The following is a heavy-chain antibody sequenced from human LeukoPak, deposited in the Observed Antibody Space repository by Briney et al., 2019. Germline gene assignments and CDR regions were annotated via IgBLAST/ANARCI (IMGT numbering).Heavy chain of an antibody. D-gene: IGHD3-22*01. J-gene: IGHJ5*02. Sequence: GGSLRLPCAASGFTFSSYAMSWVRQAPGKGLEWVSTINGNGARTYYADSVKGRFTISRDNSKNTLSAQINSLRAEDTAIYYCVKGLEDRHDSSGYYCNWFDPWGQGTLVTVSS. CDR3: VKGLEDRHDSSGYYCNWFDP. CDR1: GFTFSSYA. CDR2: INGNGART. V-gene: IGHV3-23*01.